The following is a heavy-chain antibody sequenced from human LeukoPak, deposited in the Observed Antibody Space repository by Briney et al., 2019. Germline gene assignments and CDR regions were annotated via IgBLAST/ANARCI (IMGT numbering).Heavy chain of an antibody. CDR1: GGSISSYY. CDR2: IYYSGST. V-gene: IGHV4-59*08. D-gene: IGHD6-13*01. CDR3: ARQDSSSWYEADY. Sequence: PSETLSLTCTVSGGSISSYYWSWIRQPPGKGLEWIAYIYYSGSTNYNPSLKSRVTILVDTSKNQFSLKLSSVTAADTAVYYCARQDSSSWYEADYWGQGTLVTVSS. J-gene: IGHJ4*02.